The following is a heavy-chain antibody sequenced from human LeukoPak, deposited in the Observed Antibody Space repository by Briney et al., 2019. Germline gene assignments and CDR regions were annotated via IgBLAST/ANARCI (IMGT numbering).Heavy chain of an antibody. J-gene: IGHJ4*02. D-gene: IGHD3-22*01. CDR2: IYYSGST. CDR1: VHSISSRYY. Sequence: SETLSLTCADSVHSISSRYYWGWIRQPPGKGLEWIGSIYYSGSTYYNPSLKSRVTISVDTSKNQFSLKLSSVTAADTAVYYCARHYYYDSSGYYYDYFDYWGQGTLVTVSS. CDR3: ARHYYYDSSGYYYDYFDY. V-gene: IGHV4-39*01.